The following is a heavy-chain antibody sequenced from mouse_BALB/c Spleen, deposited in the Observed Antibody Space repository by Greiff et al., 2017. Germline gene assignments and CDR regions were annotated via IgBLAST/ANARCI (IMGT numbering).Heavy chain of an antibody. CDR3: AREGSYYYGSSYWYFDV. CDR2: ISYSGST. J-gene: IGHJ1*01. Sequence: DVQLQESGPGLVKPSQSLSLTCTVTGYSITSDYAWNWIRQFPGNKLEWMGYISYSGSTSYNPSLKSRISITRDTSKNQFFLQLNSVTTEDTATYYCAREGSYYYGSSYWYFDVWGAGTTVTVSS. V-gene: IGHV3-2*02. CDR1: GYSITSDYA. D-gene: IGHD1-1*01.